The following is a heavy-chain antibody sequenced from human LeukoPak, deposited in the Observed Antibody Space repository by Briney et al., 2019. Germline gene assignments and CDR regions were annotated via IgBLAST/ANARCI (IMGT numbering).Heavy chain of an antibody. CDR1: GFIFSNYH. CDR2: ITNSGTST. V-gene: IGHV3-48*04. D-gene: IGHD1-1*01. Sequence: TGGSLRLSCAASGFIFSNYHMNWVRQAPGKGLECISYITNSGTSTSYADSVKGRFTISRDNAKNSLYLQMSSLRVEDTAVYYCATDLGWNDFPPDYWGQGTLVTVSS. J-gene: IGHJ4*02. CDR3: ATDLGWNDFPPDY.